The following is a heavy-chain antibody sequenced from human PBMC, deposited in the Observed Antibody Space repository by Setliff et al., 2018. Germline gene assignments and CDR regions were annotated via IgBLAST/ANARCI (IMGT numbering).Heavy chain of an antibody. Sequence: SEILSLTCTVSGGSISSYYWSWIRQPAGKGLEWIGHIYIGGSANYNPSLKSRVTMSIDTSKNQFSLKLSSVTAADTAVYYCARKGISALSGAFDMWGQGTMVTVSS. V-gene: IGHV4-4*07. CDR1: GGSISSYY. CDR3: ARKGISALSGAFDM. J-gene: IGHJ3*02. CDR2: IYIGGSA. D-gene: IGHD1-26*01.